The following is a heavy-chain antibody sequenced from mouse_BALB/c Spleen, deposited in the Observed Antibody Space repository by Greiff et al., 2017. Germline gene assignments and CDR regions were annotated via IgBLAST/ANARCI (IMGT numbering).Heavy chain of an antibody. J-gene: IGHJ4*01. CDR1: GFNIKDTY. CDR3: ATYGSRYAMDY. D-gene: IGHD1-1*01. Sequence: VQLQQSGAELVKPGASVKLSCTASGFNIKDTYMHWVKQRPEQGLEWIGRIDPANGNTKYDPKFQGKATITADTSSNTAYLQLSSLTSEDTAVYYCATYGSRYAMDYWGQGSSVTVSS. CDR2: IDPANGNT. V-gene: IGHV14-3*02.